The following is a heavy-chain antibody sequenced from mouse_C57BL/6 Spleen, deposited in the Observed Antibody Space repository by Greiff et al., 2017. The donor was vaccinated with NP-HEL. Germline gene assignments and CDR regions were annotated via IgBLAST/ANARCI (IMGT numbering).Heavy chain of an antibody. J-gene: IGHJ4*01. V-gene: IGHV1-69*01. CDR3: ARGYYGSSHFMDY. D-gene: IGHD1-1*01. Sequence: QVQLQQPGAELVMPGASVKLSCKASGYTFTSYWMHWVKQRPGQGLEWIGEIDPSDSYTNYNQKFKGKSTLTVDKSSSTAYMQLSGLTSEDSAVYYCARGYYGSSHFMDYWGQGTSVTVSS. CDR2: IDPSDSYT. CDR1: GYTFTSYW.